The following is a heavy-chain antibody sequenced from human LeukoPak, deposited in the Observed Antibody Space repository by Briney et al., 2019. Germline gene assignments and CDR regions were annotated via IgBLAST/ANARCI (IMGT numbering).Heavy chain of an antibody. Sequence: PGGPLRLSCAASGFTFSSYEMNWVRQAPGKGLEWVSYISSSGSTIYYADSVKGRFTISRDNAKNSLYLQMNSLRAEDTAVYYCARAPYYYYDSSGYSVWGQGTLVTVSS. V-gene: IGHV3-48*03. CDR1: GFTFSSYE. CDR3: ARAPYYYYDSSGYSV. D-gene: IGHD3-22*01. CDR2: ISSSGSTI. J-gene: IGHJ4*02.